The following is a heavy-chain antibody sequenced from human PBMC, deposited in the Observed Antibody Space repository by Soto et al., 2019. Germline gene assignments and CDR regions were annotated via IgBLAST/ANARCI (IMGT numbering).Heavy chain of an antibody. CDR1: GFTFSRYG. CDR2: ISSSTSYV. Sequence: EVQLVESGGGLVKPGGSLRLSCAASGFTFSRYGMNWLRQAPGKGLEWVASISSSTSYVYYADSVKGRFSTSRDNAKNFLYLEMSALRTEDTAVYYCARDPSEGRVGNWFESWGQGTLVTVSS. D-gene: IGHD2-2*01. J-gene: IGHJ5*01. CDR3: ARDPSEGRVGNWFES. V-gene: IGHV3-21*06.